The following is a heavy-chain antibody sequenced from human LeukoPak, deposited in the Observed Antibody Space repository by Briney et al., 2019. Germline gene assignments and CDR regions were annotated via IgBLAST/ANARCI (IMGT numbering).Heavy chain of an antibody. J-gene: IGHJ4*02. V-gene: IGHV3-74*01. D-gene: IGHD1-26*01. CDR3: ARVGRELTIDY. CDR1: GFTFSSYW. Sequence: PGGSLRHSCAASGFTFSSYWMHWVRQAPGKGLVWVSRINSDGSSTSYADSVKGRFTISRDNAKNTLYLQMNSLRAEDTAVYYCARVGRELTIDYWGQGTLVTVSS. CDR2: INSDGSST.